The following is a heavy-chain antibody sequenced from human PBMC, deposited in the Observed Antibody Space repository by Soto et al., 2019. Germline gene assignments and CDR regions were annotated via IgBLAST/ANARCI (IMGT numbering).Heavy chain of an antibody. Sequence: PGGSLKLSCATTCFTFSSYGMHWVHKAPGPGLEGVAVIWYDGSNKYYADSVKGRFTISRDNSKNTLYLQMNSLRAEDTAVYYCARDRSGYYSYFDYWGQGT. V-gene: IGHV3-33*01. CDR2: IWYDGSNK. D-gene: IGHD3-22*01. J-gene: IGHJ4*02. CDR3: ARDRSGYYSYFDY. CDR1: CFTFSSYG.